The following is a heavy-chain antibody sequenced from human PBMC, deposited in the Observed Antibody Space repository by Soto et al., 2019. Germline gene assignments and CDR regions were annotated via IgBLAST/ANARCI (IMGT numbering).Heavy chain of an antibody. CDR3: ARNYDGY. CDR1: GFTISRSW. Sequence: GGSLRLSCVVSGFTISRSWMSWVRQAPGKGLECVANIKPDGSERYYVDSVKGRFTISRDNAKSSLYLQMNSLRAEDTAVCYCARNYDGYWGQGTLVTVSS. V-gene: IGHV3-7*05. J-gene: IGHJ4*02. CDR2: IKPDGSER. D-gene: IGHD3-16*01.